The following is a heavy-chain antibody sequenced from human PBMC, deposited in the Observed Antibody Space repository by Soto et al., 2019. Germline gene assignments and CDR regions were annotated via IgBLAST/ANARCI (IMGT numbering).Heavy chain of an antibody. CDR1: GGSIRNGAYY. V-gene: IGHV4-30-4*01. J-gene: IGHJ4*02. Sequence: QMQLQESGPGLVKPSQTLTLTCTVSGGSIRNGAYYWSWSRHVPGKGLEWIGYIYYRGNSHYNPSRESRVSISIDMAKNQFTLKMASVTAADKAIYFCARDQRIEGAYFDYWGPGILVTVSS. CDR2: IYYRGNS. CDR3: ARDQRIEGAYFDY.